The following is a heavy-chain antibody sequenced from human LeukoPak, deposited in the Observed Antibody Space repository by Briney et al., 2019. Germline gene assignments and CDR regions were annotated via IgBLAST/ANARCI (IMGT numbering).Heavy chain of an antibody. CDR3: ARRSSSGGYYFDY. Sequence: GESLKISCKGSGYSFSSYWIGWVRQMPGKGPEWMVIIYPGDSDIKYSPSFEGQVTISADKSNSTAYPQWSSLKASDTAMYYCARRSSSGGYYFDYWGQGTTVTVSS. CDR1: GYSFSSYW. J-gene: IGHJ4*03. D-gene: IGHD3-16*01. V-gene: IGHV5-51*01. CDR2: IYPGDSDI.